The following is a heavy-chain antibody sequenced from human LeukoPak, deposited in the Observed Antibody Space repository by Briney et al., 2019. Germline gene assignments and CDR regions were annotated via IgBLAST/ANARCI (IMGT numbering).Heavy chain of an antibody. Sequence: GASVKVSCKASGYTFTSYYMHWVRQAPGQGLEWMGWMNPNSGNTGYAQKFQGRVTMTRNTSISTAYMELSSLRSEDTAVYYCARVEYYYGSGSYVYWGQGTLVTVSS. CDR1: GYTFTSYY. J-gene: IGHJ4*02. V-gene: IGHV1-8*02. CDR3: ARVEYYYGSGSYVY. D-gene: IGHD3-10*01. CDR2: MNPNSGNT.